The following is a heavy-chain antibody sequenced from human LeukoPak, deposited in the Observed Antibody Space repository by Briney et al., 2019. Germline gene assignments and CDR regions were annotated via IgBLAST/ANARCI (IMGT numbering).Heavy chain of an antibody. Sequence: GGSLRLSCAASGLTFSDYYMSWIRKAPGKGLEWVSYISSSGSTIYYADSVKGRFTISRDNAKNSLYLQMNSLRAEDTAVYYCAREMVTGAFDIWGQGTMVTVSS. CDR1: GLTFSDYY. V-gene: IGHV3-11*04. CDR3: AREMVTGAFDI. D-gene: IGHD5-18*01. CDR2: ISSSGSTI. J-gene: IGHJ3*02.